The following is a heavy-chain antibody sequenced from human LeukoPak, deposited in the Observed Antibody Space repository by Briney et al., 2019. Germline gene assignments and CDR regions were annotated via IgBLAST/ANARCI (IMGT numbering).Heavy chain of an antibody. J-gene: IGHJ4*02. Sequence: GASVRVSCKASGYTFTSYGISWVRQAPGQGLEWMGWISAYNGNTNYAQKLQGRVTMTTDTSTSTAYMELRSLRSDDTAVYYCARDASIAAAGKGVGYWGQGNLVTVSS. CDR3: ARDASIAAAGKGVGY. CDR1: GYTFTSYG. D-gene: IGHD6-13*01. V-gene: IGHV1-18*01. CDR2: ISAYNGNT.